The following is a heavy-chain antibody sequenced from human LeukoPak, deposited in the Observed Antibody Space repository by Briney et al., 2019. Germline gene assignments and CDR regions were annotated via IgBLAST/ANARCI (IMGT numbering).Heavy chain of an antibody. CDR3: ARGRGERELLHFPPDY. CDR2: INPNSGGT. V-gene: IGHV1-2*06. J-gene: IGHJ4*02. Sequence: ASVKVSRKASGYTFTGYYMLWVRQAPGQGLEWMGRINPNSGGTKYVQKFQGRVTMTRDTSISTVYMELSRLRSDDTAVYYCARGRGERELLHFPPDYWGQGTLVTVSS. D-gene: IGHD1-26*01. CDR1: GYTFTGYY.